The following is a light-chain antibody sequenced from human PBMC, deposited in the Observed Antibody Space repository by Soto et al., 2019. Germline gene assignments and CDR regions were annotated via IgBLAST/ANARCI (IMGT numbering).Light chain of an antibody. CDR3: QQYHSSPYT. CDR2: RAS. CDR1: QSVSSRSDNV. Sequence: DIVMTQSPDSLAVSLGERATINCKSSQSVSSRSDNVIWYQQKPGQPPKLLIYRASTREWGVPDRFSGSGSGTDFTLTISSLQPEDVAVYYCQQYHSSPYTSGQGTRLEIK. V-gene: IGKV4-1*01. J-gene: IGKJ2*01.